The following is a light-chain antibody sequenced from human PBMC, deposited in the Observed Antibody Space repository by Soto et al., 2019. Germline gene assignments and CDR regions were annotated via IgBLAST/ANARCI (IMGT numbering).Light chain of an antibody. CDR3: QQYYSTPRT. CDR2: WAS. Sequence: DIVMTQSPDSLAMSLGERATINCKSSQSVFYSSINKNYLAWYQQKPGQPPKLFISWASTRESGVPDRFSGSGSGTDFTLTISSVQAEDGAVYYCQQYYSTPRTFGQGTKVEI. CDR1: QSVFYSSINKNY. V-gene: IGKV4-1*01. J-gene: IGKJ1*01.